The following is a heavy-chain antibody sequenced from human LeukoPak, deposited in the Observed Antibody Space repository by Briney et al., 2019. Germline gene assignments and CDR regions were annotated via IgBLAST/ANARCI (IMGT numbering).Heavy chain of an antibody. D-gene: IGHD1-20*01. V-gene: IGHV3-21*01. Sequence: KTGGSLRLSCAASGFTFTNYAMSWVRQAPGKGLEWVSSISTSSTYIYYADSVKGRFTISRDNAKNSLYLQMNSLRAEDTAVYYCARDPPFIIGTTFFDYWGQGTLVTVSS. J-gene: IGHJ4*02. CDR1: GFTFTNYA. CDR3: ARDPPFIIGTTFFDY. CDR2: ISTSSTYI.